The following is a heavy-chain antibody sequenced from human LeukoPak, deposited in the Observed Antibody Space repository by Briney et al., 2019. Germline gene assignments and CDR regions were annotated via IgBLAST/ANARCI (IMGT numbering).Heavy chain of an antibody. Sequence: PGGSLRLSCAASKFTFSSYWMSWVRQAPGKGLEWVANIKQDGSVQFYMDSLKGRFSVSRDNAKNSLYLQMNGLRVEDTAVYYCTRLQIAVVGPNWFDPWGQGTLVTVSS. CDR1: KFTFSSYW. J-gene: IGHJ5*02. V-gene: IGHV3-7*01. CDR2: IKQDGSVQ. CDR3: TRLQIAVVGPNWFDP. D-gene: IGHD6-19*01.